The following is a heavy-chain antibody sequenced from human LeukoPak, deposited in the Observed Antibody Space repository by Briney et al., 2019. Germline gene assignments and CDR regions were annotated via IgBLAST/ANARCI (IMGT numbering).Heavy chain of an antibody. CDR1: GGSISSSSHY. V-gene: IGHV4-39*07. CDR3: ARGKYSEQTRTSYYYMDV. CDR2: IYYSGST. Sequence: PSETLSLTCTVSGGSISSSSHYWGWIRQPPGKGLEWIGSIYYSGSTYYNPSLKSRVTISVDTSKNQFSLKLSSVTAADTAVYYCARGKYSEQTRTSYYYMDVWGKGTTVTVSS. J-gene: IGHJ6*03. D-gene: IGHD1/OR15-1a*01.